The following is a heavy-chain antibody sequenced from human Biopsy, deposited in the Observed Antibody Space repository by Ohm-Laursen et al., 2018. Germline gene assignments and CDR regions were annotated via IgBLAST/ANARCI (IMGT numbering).Heavy chain of an antibody. CDR1: GVSINGGRYY. CDR3: ARLGSGDYFPTFFDF. D-gene: IGHD5-12*01. J-gene: IGHJ4*02. Sequence: TLSLTCTVSGVSINGGRYYWNWIRHHPGKGLELIGNIFYSANTYYNPSLKSRVTISVDTSKNQFSLKLSSVTAADTAVYYCARLGSGDYFPTFFDFWGQGALVTVSS. CDR2: IFYSANT. V-gene: IGHV4-31*03.